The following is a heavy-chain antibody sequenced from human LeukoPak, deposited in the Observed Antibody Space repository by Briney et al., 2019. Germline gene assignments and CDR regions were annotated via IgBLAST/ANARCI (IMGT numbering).Heavy chain of an antibody. CDR1: GFAFDTYG. CDR2: ISGSGYNT. Sequence: GGSLRLSCAASGFAFDTYGMTWARQAPGKGLEWVSSISGSGYNTYYADSVKGRFTISRDNSKNTLYLQMNSPRAEDTAIYYCATSTTSFDYWGQGTLVTVSS. CDR3: ATSTTSFDY. V-gene: IGHV3-23*01. J-gene: IGHJ4*02.